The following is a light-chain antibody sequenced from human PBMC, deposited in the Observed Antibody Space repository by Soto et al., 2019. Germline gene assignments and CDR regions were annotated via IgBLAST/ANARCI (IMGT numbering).Light chain of an antibody. Sequence: QSALTQPPSASGSPGQSVTISCTGTSSDVGGHNYVSWYQQHPGRAPKPLIYEVSKRPSGVPDRFSGSKSGNTASLTVSGLQAEDEADYYCSSYEGSNNLVFGGGTQLTVL. CDR1: SSDVGGHNY. V-gene: IGLV2-8*01. CDR2: EVS. J-gene: IGLJ3*02. CDR3: SSYEGSNNLV.